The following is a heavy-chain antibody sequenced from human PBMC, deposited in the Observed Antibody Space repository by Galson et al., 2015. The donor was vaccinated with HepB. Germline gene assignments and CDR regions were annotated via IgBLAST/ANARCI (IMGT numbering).Heavy chain of an antibody. V-gene: IGHV1-18*04. CDR2: IRPYNGNT. J-gene: IGHJ6*03. D-gene: IGHD3-3*01. CDR1: GYTFTSYG. Sequence: SVKVSCKASGYTFTSYGISWVRQAPGQGLEWMGWIRPYNGNTNYAQKFQGRVTMTTDTSTSTAYMELRSLRSDDTAVYYCARDGSYFDFWSGYYDYYYYYMAVCGKGTTVTVSS. CDR3: ARDGSYFDFWSGYYDYYYYYMAV.